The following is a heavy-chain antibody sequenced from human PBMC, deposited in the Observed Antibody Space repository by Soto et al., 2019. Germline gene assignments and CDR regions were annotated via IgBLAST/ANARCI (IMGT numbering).Heavy chain of an antibody. D-gene: IGHD6-13*01. V-gene: IGHV3-11*05. CDR2: INSSSSYT. CDR1: GFTFSDYY. J-gene: IGHJ2*01. CDR3: ARIITAAGGRRYFDL. Sequence: QVQLVESGGGLVKPGGSLRLSCAASGFTFSDYYMSWIRQAPGKGLEWVSYINSSSSYTNYADSVKGRFTISRDNAKNSLYLQMTSLGAEDTAVYYCARIITAAGGRRYFDLWGRGTLVTVSS.